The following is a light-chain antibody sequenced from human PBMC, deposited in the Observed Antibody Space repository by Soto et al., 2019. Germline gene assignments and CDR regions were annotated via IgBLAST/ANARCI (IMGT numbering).Light chain of an antibody. J-gene: IGKJ1*01. CDR1: QSARSS. CDR3: QQYGSSPTWT. V-gene: IGKV3-20*01. Sequence: VTTQSPATLSVSPGERATLSCRASQSARSSLDWYQQKPGQPPSLLIYDVSIRATGIPARFNGSGSGTDFTLTISRLEPEDFAVYYCQQYGSSPTWTFGQGTKVDIK. CDR2: DVS.